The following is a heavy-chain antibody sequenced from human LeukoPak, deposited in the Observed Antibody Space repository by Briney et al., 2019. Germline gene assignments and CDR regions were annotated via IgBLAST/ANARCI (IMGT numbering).Heavy chain of an antibody. CDR2: ISSSSSSI. J-gene: IGHJ6*02. D-gene: IGHD3-10*01. CDR1: GFTFSVYS. V-gene: IGHV3-21*01. Sequence: GGSPRLSCAASGFTFSVYSMNWVRQAPGKGLEWVSSISSSSSSIYFADSVRGRFTISRDNAKNSLYLQMNSLRAEDTAMYYCARVIWFGESYGMDVWGQGTTVTVSS. CDR3: ARVIWFGESYGMDV.